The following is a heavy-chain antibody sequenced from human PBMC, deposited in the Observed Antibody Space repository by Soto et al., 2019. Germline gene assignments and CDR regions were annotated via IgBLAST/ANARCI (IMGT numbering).Heavy chain of an antibody. CDR2: ISGSGDGT. J-gene: IGHJ6*02. CDR3: ARDGGGWLVYDYYYGMDV. CDR1: GFTFSSYA. D-gene: IGHD6-19*01. V-gene: IGHV3-23*01. Sequence: GSLRLSCAASGFTFSSYAMNWVRQAPGKGLEWASGISGSGDGTYYADSVKGRFTISRDNSKNTLYLQMNSLRAEDTAVYYCARDGGGWLVYDYYYGMDVWGQGTTVTVSS.